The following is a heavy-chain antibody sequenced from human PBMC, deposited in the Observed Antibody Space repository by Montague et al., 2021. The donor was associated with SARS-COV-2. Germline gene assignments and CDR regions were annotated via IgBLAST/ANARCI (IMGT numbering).Heavy chain of an antibody. Sequence: SETLSLTCTVSGGSISSYYWSWIRQPPGKGLEWIGYICYSGSTNYNPSLKSRVTISVDTSKNQFSLKLSSVTAADTAVYYCARAPEVSSNSPCVDYWGQGTLVTVSS. J-gene: IGHJ4*02. V-gene: IGHV4-59*01. CDR2: ICYSGST. D-gene: IGHD2-2*01. CDR3: ARAPEVSSNSPCVDY. CDR1: GGSISSYY.